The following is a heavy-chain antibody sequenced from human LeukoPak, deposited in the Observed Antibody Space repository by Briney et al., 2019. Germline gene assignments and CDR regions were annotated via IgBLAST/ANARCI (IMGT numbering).Heavy chain of an antibody. CDR3: ARDYVDDIPMIKDY. Sequence: GASVKVSSKASGYTFTSYHMHWVRQAPGQGLEWMGKINLSGGSTTYAQKFQGRVTMTRDTSTSTVYMELSSLRSEDTAVYYCARDYVDDIPMIKDYWGQGTLVTVSS. J-gene: IGHJ4*02. D-gene: IGHD2-8*01. CDR2: INLSGGST. V-gene: IGHV1-46*01. CDR1: GYTFTSYH.